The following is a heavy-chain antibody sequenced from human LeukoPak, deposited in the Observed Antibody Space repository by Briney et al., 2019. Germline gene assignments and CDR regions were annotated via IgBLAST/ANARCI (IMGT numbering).Heavy chain of an antibody. CDR3: PRRYYYDSQWGLDAFDI. Sequence: GESLKISCKGSGYSFTSYWIGWVRQMPGKGLEGMGTIYPGASDPRSSPSFQGQVTISADKSISTAYLQWRNLKASDTAMYYCPRRYYYDSQWGLDAFDIWGQGTMVTVSS. CDR1: GYSFTSYW. CDR2: IYPGASDP. V-gene: IGHV5-51*01. J-gene: IGHJ3*02. D-gene: IGHD3-22*01.